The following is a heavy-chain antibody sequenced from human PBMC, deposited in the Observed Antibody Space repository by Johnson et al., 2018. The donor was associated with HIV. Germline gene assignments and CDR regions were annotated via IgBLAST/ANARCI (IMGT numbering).Heavy chain of an antibody. CDR1: GFTFSSYA. V-gene: IGHV3-23*04. D-gene: IGHD2-21*02. J-gene: IGHJ3*02. CDR3: ARGPSAYCGGDCPGGAFDI. Sequence: VQLVESGGVVVQPGGSLRLSCAASGFTFSSYAMSWVRQAPGKGLEWVSAISGSGDSTYYADSVKGRFTISRDNSKNSLYLQMNSLRAEDTAVYYCARGPSAYCGGDCPGGAFDIWGQGTMVTVSS. CDR2: ISGSGDST.